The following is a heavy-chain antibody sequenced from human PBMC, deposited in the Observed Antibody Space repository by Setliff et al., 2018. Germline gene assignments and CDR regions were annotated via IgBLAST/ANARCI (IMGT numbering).Heavy chain of an antibody. CDR3: AREYSSSWQSRMGFDP. Sequence: ASVKVSCKVSGYTLTELSMHWVRQAPGKGLEWMGGFDPEDGETIYAQKFQGRVTMTEDTSTDTAYMELSSLRSEDTAVYYCAREYSSSWQSRMGFDPWGQGTLVTVSS. D-gene: IGHD6-13*01. CDR1: GYTLTELS. J-gene: IGHJ5*02. CDR2: FDPEDGET. V-gene: IGHV1-24*01.